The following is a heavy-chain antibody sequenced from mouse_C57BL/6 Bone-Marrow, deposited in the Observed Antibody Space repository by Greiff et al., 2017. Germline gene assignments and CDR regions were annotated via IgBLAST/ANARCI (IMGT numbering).Heavy chain of an antibody. V-gene: IGHV1-55*01. CDR2: IYPGSGST. CDR1: GYTFTSYW. CDR3: ARREGYYYVSL. J-gene: IGHJ1*03. Sequence: QVQLQQPGAELVKPGASVKMSCKASGYTFTSYWITWVKPRPGQGLEWIGDIYPGSGSTNYNEKFKSKATLTVDKSSSTACMQLSSLTSEDSAVYYCARREGYYYVSLWGTGTTVTVSS. D-gene: IGHD1-1*01.